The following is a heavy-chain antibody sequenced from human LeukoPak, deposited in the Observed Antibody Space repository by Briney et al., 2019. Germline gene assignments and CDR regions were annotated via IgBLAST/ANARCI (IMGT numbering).Heavy chain of an antibody. CDR1: GFTFSSYS. CDR3: ARDRGGSGWSKDYYGMDV. CDR2: ISSSSSYI. V-gene: IGHV3-21*01. Sequence: PGGSLRLSCAASGFTFSSYSMNWVRQAPGKGLEWVSSISSSSSYIYYADSVKGRFTIATDNAKNSLYLQMNSLRAEDTAVYYCARDRGGSGWSKDYYGMDVWGQGTTVTVSS. D-gene: IGHD6-19*01. J-gene: IGHJ6*02.